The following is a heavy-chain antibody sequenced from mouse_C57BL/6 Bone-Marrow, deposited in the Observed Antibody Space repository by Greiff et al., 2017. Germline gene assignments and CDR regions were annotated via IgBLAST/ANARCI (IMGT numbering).Heavy chain of an antibody. CDR3: ARRRIYYDYDDAMDY. CDR1: GYTFTSYW. CDR2: IDPSDSYT. D-gene: IGHD2-4*01. V-gene: IGHV1-50*01. J-gene: IGHJ4*01. Sequence: QVQLQQPGAELVKPGASVKLSCKASGYTFTSYWMQWVKQRPGQGLEWIGEIDPSDSYTNYNQKFKGKATLTVDTSSSTAYMQLSSLTSEDSAVYYCARRRIYYDYDDAMDYWGQGTSVTVSS.